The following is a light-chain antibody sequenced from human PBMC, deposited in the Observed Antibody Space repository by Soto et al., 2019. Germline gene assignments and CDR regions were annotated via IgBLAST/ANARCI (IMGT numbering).Light chain of an antibody. J-gene: IGLJ3*02. V-gene: IGLV4-69*01. CDR1: SGHSSYA. CDR3: QTWGTEV. Sequence: QSVLTQSPSASASLGASVKLTCTLSSGHSSYAIAWHQQQPEKGPRYLMKLNSDGSHSKGDGIPDRFSGSSSGAERYLTISSLQSEDEADYYCQTWGTEVFGGGTKSPS. CDR2: LNSDGSH.